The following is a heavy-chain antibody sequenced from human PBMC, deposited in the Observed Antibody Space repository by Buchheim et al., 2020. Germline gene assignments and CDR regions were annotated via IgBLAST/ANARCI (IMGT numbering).Heavy chain of an antibody. CDR1: GFTFSSYA. CDR3: ARDPRYCSGGSCITNGFDP. D-gene: IGHD2-15*01. V-gene: IGHV3-30*04. Sequence: QVQLVESGGGVVQPGRSLRLSCAASGFTFSSYAMHWVRQAPGKGLEWVAVISYDGSNKYYADSVKGRFTSSRDNSKTTLYLQMNSLRAEDTAVYYCARDPRYCSGGSCITNGFDPWGQGTL. CDR2: ISYDGSNK. J-gene: IGHJ5*02.